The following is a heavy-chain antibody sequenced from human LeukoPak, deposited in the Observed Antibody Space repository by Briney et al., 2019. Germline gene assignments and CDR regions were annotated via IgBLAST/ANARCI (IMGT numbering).Heavy chain of an antibody. Sequence: TGGSLRLSCVVSGFTFTNNGMHWVRQAPGKGLEWVAVIWYDGSNKYYADSVRGRFTISRDNSKNTLYLQMNSLRVEDTAVYYCARQGGDRYCDYWGQGTLVTVSS. CDR3: ARQGGDRYCDY. CDR2: IWYDGSNK. CDR1: GFTFTNNG. D-gene: IGHD2-21*01. J-gene: IGHJ4*02. V-gene: IGHV3-33*08.